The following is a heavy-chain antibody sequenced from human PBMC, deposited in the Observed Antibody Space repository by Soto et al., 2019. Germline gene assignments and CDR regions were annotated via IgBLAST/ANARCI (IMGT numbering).Heavy chain of an antibody. CDR2: ISRNGGST. Sequence: GGSLRLSCAASGFTFSSYWMHWVRQAPGKGLLWVSRISRNGGSTSYADSVKGRFTISRDNAKNTLYLQMNSLRAEDTAVYYCARGPGDYSFAYWGQGTLVTVSS. V-gene: IGHV3-74*01. CDR1: GFTFSSYW. J-gene: IGHJ4*02. D-gene: IGHD4-17*01. CDR3: ARGPGDYSFAY.